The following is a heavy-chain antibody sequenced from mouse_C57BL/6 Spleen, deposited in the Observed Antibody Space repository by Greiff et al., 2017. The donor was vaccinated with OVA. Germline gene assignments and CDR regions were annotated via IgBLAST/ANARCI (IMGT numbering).Heavy chain of an antibody. Sequence: QVQLQQSGAELARPGASVKLSCKASGYTFTSYGISWVKQRPGQGLEWIGEIYPRSGNTYYNEKFKGKATLTADKSSSTAYMELRSLTSEDSAVYFCANYYGSSSFAYWGQGTLVTVSA. V-gene: IGHV1-81*01. CDR1: GYTFTSYG. CDR2: IYPRSGNT. D-gene: IGHD1-1*01. J-gene: IGHJ3*01. CDR3: ANYYGSSSFAY.